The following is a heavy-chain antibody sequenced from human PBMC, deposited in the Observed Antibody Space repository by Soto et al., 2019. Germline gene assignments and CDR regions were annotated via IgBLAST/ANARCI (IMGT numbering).Heavy chain of an antibody. CDR3: ASYYYDSSGYQMAFDY. D-gene: IGHD3-22*01. V-gene: IGHV4-39*01. CDR1: GGSISSSSYY. CDR2: IYYSGST. J-gene: IGHJ4*02. Sequence: SSETLSLTCTVSGGSISSSSYYWGWIRQPPGKGLEWIGSIYYSGSTYYNPSLKSRVTISVDTSKNQFSLKLSSVTAADTAVYYCASYYYDSSGYQMAFDYWGQGTLVTVSS.